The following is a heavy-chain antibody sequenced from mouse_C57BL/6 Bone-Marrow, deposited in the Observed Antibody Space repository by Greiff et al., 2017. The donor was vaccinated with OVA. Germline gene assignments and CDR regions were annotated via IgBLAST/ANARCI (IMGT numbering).Heavy chain of an antibody. CDR2: IRSKSNNYAT. V-gene: IGHV10-1*01. J-gene: IGHJ3*01. CDR1: GFSFNTYA. CDR3: VRGGSGYEFAD. D-gene: IGHD3-2*02. Sequence: EVQLVESGGGLVQPKGSLKLSCAASGFSFNTYAMNWVRQAPGKGLEWVARIRSKSNNYATYYADSVKDRFTISRDDSESMLYLQMNNLKTEDTAMYYCVRGGSGYEFADWGQGTLVTVSA.